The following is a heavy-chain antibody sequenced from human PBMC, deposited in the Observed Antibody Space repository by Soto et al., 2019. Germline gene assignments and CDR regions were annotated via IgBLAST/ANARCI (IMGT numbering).Heavy chain of an antibody. Sequence: PGGSLRLSCAASGFTFSSYAMHWVRQAPGKGLEWVAVISYDGSNKYYADSVKGRFTISRDNSKNTLYLQMNSLRAEDTAVYYCAGDFFNPWGQGTLVTVSS. J-gene: IGHJ5*02. D-gene: IGHD3-3*01. CDR2: ISYDGSNK. CDR3: AGDFFNP. CDR1: GFTFSSYA. V-gene: IGHV3-30-3*01.